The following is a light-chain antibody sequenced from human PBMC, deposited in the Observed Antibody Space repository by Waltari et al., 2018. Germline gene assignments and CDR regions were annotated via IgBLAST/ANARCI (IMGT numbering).Light chain of an antibody. Sequence: EIGLTQSQGTMSLSPGERATILCRASQSITTTYLAWYQQRPGQAPRLLIYGVSIRATGIPDRFSGSGSGTDFTRTISRLEPEDFAMYYCHQYGTSSMYTFGQGTKLEIK. V-gene: IGKV3-20*01. CDR2: GVS. CDR3: HQYGTSSMYT. CDR1: QSITTTY. J-gene: IGKJ2*01.